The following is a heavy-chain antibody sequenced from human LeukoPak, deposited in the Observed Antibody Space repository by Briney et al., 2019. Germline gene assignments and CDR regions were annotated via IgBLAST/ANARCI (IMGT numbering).Heavy chain of an antibody. J-gene: IGHJ4*02. CDR1: GGTFSSYA. Sequence: GASVKVSCKASGGTFSSYAISWVRQAPGQGLEWMGRINPNSGGTNYAQKFQGRVTMTRDTSISTAYMELSRLRSDDTAVYYCARGTVTTVDYWGQGTLVTVSS. D-gene: IGHD4-17*01. CDR3: ARGTVTTVDY. V-gene: IGHV1-2*06. CDR2: INPNSGGT.